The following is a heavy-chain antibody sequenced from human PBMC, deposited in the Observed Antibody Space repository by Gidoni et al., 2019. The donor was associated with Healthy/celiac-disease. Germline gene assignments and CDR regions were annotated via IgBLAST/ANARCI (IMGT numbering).Heavy chain of an antibody. J-gene: IGHJ4*02. Sequence: QVQLQQWGAGLLKPSETLSLTCAVYGGSFSGYYWSWIRQPPGKGLEWIGEINHSGSTNYNPSLKSRVTISVDTSKNQFSLKLSSVTAADTAVYYCARGVSRSFDYWGQGTLVTVSS. D-gene: IGHD6-13*01. CDR1: GGSFSGYY. CDR2: INHSGST. V-gene: IGHV4-34*01. CDR3: ARGVSRSFDY.